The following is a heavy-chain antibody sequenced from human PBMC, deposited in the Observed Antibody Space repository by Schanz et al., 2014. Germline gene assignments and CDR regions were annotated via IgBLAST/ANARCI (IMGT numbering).Heavy chain of an antibody. CDR2: IIPVLNIA. V-gene: IGHV1-69*04. J-gene: IGHJ5*02. CDR3: AREVGLYDRGWFDP. CDR1: GYTFSSYG. Sequence: QVQLVQSGAEVKKPGASVKVSCKTSGYTFSSYGITWVRQAPGQGLEWMGKIIPVLNIATYAQRFQGRVTITADKSSDTAYMELSSLRSEDTAVYYCAREVGLYDRGWFDPWGQGTLVTVSS. D-gene: IGHD3-22*01.